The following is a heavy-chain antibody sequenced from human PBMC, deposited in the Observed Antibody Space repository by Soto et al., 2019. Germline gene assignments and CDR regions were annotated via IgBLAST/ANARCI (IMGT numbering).Heavy chain of an antibody. J-gene: IGHJ5*02. D-gene: IGHD6-13*01. CDR1: GDSISSVAHY. Sequence: HLQGSGPGLLKPSETLSLTCSVSGDSISSVAHYWAWVRQPPGKGLEWFGSLNYTGSTYYKPSLKIRAAISIDTSKNQFALNLMSTTAADTAVYYCARHPTNKSWYYGWCDPWGHGTLVTVSS. CDR2: LNYTGST. V-gene: IGHV4-39*01. CDR3: ARHPTNKSWYYGWCDP.